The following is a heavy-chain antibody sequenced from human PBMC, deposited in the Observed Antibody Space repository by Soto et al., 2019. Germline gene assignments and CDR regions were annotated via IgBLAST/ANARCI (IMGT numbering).Heavy chain of an antibody. CDR3: ARGRCSSTSCYVSGVYYYYYMDV. D-gene: IGHD2-2*01. CDR1: GYTFTGYY. CDR2: INPNSGGT. J-gene: IGHJ6*03. V-gene: IGHV1-2*04. Sequence: GASVKVSCKASGYTFTGYYMHWVRQAPGQGLEWMGWINPNSGGTNYAQKFQGWVTMTRDTSISTAYMELSRLRSDDTAVYYCARGRCSSTSCYVSGVYYYYYMDVWGKGTTVTVSS.